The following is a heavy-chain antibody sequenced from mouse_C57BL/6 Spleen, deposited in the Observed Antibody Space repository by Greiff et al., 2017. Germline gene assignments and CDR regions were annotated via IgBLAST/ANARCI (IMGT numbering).Heavy chain of an antibody. V-gene: IGHV1-50*01. CDR1: GYTFTSYW. CDR3: ARGYYGSSYDYAMDY. Sequence: QVQLQQPGAELVKPGASVKLSCKASGYTFTSYWTQWVKQRPGQGLEWIGEIDPSDSYTNYNQKFKGKATLTVDTSSSTAYMQLSSLTSEDSAVYYCARGYYGSSYDYAMDYWGQGTSVTVSS. CDR2: IDPSDSYT. J-gene: IGHJ4*01. D-gene: IGHD1-1*01.